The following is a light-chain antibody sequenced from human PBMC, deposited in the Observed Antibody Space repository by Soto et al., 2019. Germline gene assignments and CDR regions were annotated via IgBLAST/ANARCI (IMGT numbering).Light chain of an antibody. Sequence: DVQMTQSPSTLSAAVGDGVTIPCRASQTISGWLAWYQQRPGKAPKVLISDASSLRSGVPSRFSGSGSGTEFTLTISSLQPDDFGSYYCQQYKSYPWTFGHGTKVDI. CDR3: QQYKSYPWT. CDR2: DAS. V-gene: IGKV1-5*01. J-gene: IGKJ1*01. CDR1: QTISGW.